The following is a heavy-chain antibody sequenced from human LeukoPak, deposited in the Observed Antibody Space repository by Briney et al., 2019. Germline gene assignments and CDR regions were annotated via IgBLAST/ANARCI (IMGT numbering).Heavy chain of an antibody. D-gene: IGHD2-8*02. V-gene: IGHV1-46*03. CDR1: GYTFTSYY. Sequence: ASVKVSCKASGYTFTSYYMHWVRQAPAQGLEWMGIINPSGGSTSYAQKFQGRVTMTRDTSTSTVYMELSSLRSEDTAVYYCARDRVAYWSPFDIWGQGTMVTVSS. CDR2: INPSGGST. CDR3: ARDRVAYWSPFDI. J-gene: IGHJ3*02.